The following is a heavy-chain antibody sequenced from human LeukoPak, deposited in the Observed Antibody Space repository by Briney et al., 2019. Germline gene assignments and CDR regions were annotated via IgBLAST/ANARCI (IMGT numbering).Heavy chain of an antibody. CDR1: GGSISSSSYY. J-gene: IGHJ4*02. V-gene: IGHV4-39*01. CDR2: IYYSGST. CDR3: HGSGSYYNRGDFDY. D-gene: IGHD3-10*01. Sequence: SETLSLTCTVSGGSISSSSYYWGWIRQPPGKGLEWIGSIYYSGSTYYNPSLKSRVTISVDTSKNQFSLKLSSVTAADTAVYYCHGSGSYYNRGDFDYWGQGTLVTVSS.